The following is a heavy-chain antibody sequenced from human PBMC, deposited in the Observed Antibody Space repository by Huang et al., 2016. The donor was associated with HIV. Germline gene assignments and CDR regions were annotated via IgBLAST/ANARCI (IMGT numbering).Heavy chain of an antibody. D-gene: IGHD6-13*01. J-gene: IGHJ4*02. Sequence: EVQLLESGGGLVQPGGSLILSCAASGFTFSRYAMSWVRQAPGKGLGGVSSSTGRGSSSYYADSLKGRFTISRDNSKNTLYLQMNSLRAEDTAIYYCAKADSGAAAGSLVDYWGQGTLVTVSS. CDR3: AKADSGAAAGSLVDY. CDR1: GFTFSRYA. CDR2: STGRGSSS. V-gene: IGHV3-23*01.